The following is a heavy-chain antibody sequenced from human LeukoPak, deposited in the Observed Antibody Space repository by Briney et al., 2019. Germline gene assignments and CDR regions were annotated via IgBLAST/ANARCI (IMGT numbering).Heavy chain of an antibody. J-gene: IGHJ4*02. Sequence: GGSLRLSCVASGFTFSRYGMHWVRQAPGKGLEWVAVTSHDGNKKYYADSVKGRFTISRDNSKNTLYLQMNSLRAEDTAVYYCARDSSGWSGKEDYWGQGTLVTVSS. D-gene: IGHD6-19*01. CDR1: GFTFSRYG. V-gene: IGHV3-30*03. CDR3: ARDSSGWSGKEDY. CDR2: TSHDGNKK.